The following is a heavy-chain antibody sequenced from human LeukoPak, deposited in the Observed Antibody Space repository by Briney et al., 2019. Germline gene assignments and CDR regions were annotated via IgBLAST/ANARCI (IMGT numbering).Heavy chain of an antibody. CDR2: IYYSGST. V-gene: IGHV4-59*01. J-gene: IGHJ3*02. CDR3: ARDQLGDDAFDI. Sequence: SETLSLTCTVSGGSISSYYWSWIRQPPGKGLEWIGYIYYSGSTNYSPSLKSRVTISVDTSKNQFSLKLSSVTAADTAVYYCARDQLGDDAFDIWGQGTMVTVSS. CDR1: GGSISSYY. D-gene: IGHD3-16*01.